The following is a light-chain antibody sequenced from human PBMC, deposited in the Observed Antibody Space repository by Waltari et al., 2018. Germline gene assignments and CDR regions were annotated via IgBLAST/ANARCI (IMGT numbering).Light chain of an antibody. Sequence: CDLTQDPAVSVALGQTARTTCQGDSLRNDYVNWYQQRPGQAPLLLSTNNINRPSGFPDRFSGSKSGGTASLTITETQAQDEADYYCNSRDSSADHVVFGGGTKLTVL. V-gene: IGLV3-19*01. J-gene: IGLJ3*02. CDR1: SLRNDY. CDR3: NSRDSSADHVV. CDR2: NNI.